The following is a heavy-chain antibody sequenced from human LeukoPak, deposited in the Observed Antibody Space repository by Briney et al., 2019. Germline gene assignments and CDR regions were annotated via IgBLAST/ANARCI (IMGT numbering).Heavy chain of an antibody. CDR3: ALYGSGSYV. D-gene: IGHD3-10*01. Sequence: GGSLRLSCAASGSTFNIYEMNWVRQAPGKGLEWVSYISSSGSTIYYADSVKGRFTISRDNSKNTLYLQMNSLRAEDTAVYYCALYGSGSYVWGQGTTVTVSS. V-gene: IGHV3-48*03. CDR2: ISSSGSTI. CDR1: GSTFNIYE. J-gene: IGHJ6*02.